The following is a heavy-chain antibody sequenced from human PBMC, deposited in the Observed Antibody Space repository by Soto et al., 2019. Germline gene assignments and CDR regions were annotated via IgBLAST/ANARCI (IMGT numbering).Heavy chain of an antibody. CDR1: GGSISSYY. CDR3: ARVGPESLSFDY. J-gene: IGHJ4*02. CDR2: IYTSGST. Sequence: SETLSLTCTVSGGSISSYYWSWIRQPAGKGLEWIGRIYTSGSTNYNPSPKSRVTMSVDTSKNQFSLKLSSVTAADTAVYYCARVGPESLSFDYWGQGTLVTVSS. V-gene: IGHV4-4*07. D-gene: IGHD3-16*01.